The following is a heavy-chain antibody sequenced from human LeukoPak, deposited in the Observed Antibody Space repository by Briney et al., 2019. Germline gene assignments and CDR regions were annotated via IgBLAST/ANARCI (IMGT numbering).Heavy chain of an antibody. J-gene: IGHJ4*02. Sequence: GRSLRLSCSASGFTFSSYAMNWFRQAPGKRLKSISASSGSGGSTYYADSVKGRFTISRDNSKNTLYLQMNSLRAEDTAVYFFFQAEDGIRDFDWLCPSFDYWGQGTLVTVSS. CDR3: FQAEDGIRDFDWLCPSFDY. CDR1: GFTFSSYA. D-gene: IGHD3-9*01. V-gene: IGHV3-23*01. CDR2: SSGSGGST.